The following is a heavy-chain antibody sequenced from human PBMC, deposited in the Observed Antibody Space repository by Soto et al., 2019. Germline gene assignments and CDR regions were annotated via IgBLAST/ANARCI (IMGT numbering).Heavy chain of an antibody. CDR2: IYHSGST. J-gene: IGHJ6*02. D-gene: IGHD3-10*01. CDR3: AGRYGSGSYTHPTYYYYGMDV. V-gene: IGHV4-4*02. CDR1: GGSISSSNW. Sequence: RSLTCAVSGGSISSSNWWSWVRQPPGKGLEWIGEIYHSGSTNYNPSLKSRVTISVDKSKNQFSLKLSSVTAADTAVYYCAGRYGSGSYTHPTYYYYGMDVWGQGTTVTVSS.